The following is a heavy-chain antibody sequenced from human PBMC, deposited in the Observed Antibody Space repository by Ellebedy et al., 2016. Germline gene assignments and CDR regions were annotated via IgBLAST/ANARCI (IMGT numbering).Heavy chain of an antibody. V-gene: IGHV4-4*07. CDR3: ARSLRGDGGYDFGLEI. D-gene: IGHD5-12*01. Sequence: SETLSLXCTVSGDSINNYFWIWIRKPAGKGLEWIGRMFTSGSTNYNPSLKSRVTMSVDTSKNQFSLKLSSVTAADTAVYYCARSLRGDGGYDFGLEIWGQGTAVTVSS. CDR1: GDSINNYF. J-gene: IGHJ3*02. CDR2: MFTSGST.